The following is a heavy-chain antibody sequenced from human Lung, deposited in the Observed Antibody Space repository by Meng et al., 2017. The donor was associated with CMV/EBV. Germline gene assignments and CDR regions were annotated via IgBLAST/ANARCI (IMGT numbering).Heavy chain of an antibody. J-gene: IGHJ5*02. D-gene: IGHD3-10*01. Sequence: ASXXVSXKASGDTFSAIYIHWVRQAPGQGLEGMGWISPKRGDTNYAQKFQGRVTMTRDTSINTVYMELNSLAYDGTAVYFCAKPFGSGSPWLTFDPWGQGTLVTVSS. CDR2: ISPKRGDT. CDR1: GDTFSAIY. V-gene: IGHV1-2*02. CDR3: AKPFGSGSPWLTFDP.